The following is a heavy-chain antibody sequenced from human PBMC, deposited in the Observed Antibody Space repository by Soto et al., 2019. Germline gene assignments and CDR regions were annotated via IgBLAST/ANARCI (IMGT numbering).Heavy chain of an antibody. V-gene: IGHV1-2*04. J-gene: IGHJ6*02. CDR1: GYTFTGYY. Sequence: QVQLVQSGAEVKKPGASVKVSCKASGYTFTGYYMHWVRQAPGQGLEWMGWINPNSGGTNYAQKFQGWVTMTRDTSISTAYMEVSRLRSDDTAVYYCARVRHPITQLWFGERGDKGGYYYGMDVWGQGTTVTVSS. CDR2: INPNSGGT. CDR3: ARVRHPITQLWFGERGDKGGYYYGMDV. D-gene: IGHD3-10*01.